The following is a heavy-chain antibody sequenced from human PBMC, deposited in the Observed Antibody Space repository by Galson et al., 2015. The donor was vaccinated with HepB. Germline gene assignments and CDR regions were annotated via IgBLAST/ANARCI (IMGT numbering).Heavy chain of an antibody. J-gene: IGHJ5*02. CDR3: ARARPLGYCSSTSCYWGSRFDP. D-gene: IGHD2-2*01. V-gene: IGHV1-69*13. Sequence: SVKVSCKASGGTFSSYAISWVRQAPGQGLEWMGGIIPIFGTANYAQKFQGRVTITADESTSAAYMELSSLRSEDTAVYYCARARPLGYCSSTSCYWGSRFDPWGQGTLVTVSS. CDR1: GGTFSSYA. CDR2: IIPIFGTA.